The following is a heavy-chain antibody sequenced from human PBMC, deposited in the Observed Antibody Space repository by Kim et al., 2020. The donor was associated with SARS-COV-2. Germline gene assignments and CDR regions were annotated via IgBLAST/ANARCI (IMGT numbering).Heavy chain of an antibody. J-gene: IGHJ4*02. V-gene: IGHV3-49*03. CDR2: IRSKAYGGTT. D-gene: IGHD2-15*01. Sequence: GGSLRLSCTASGFTFGDYAMGWFRQAPGKGLEWVGFIRSKAYGGTTEYAASVKGRFTISRDDSKSIAYLQMNSLKTEDTAVYYCTRVWDDIVVVVAASVAYFDYWGQGTLVTVSS. CDR3: TRVWDDIVVVVAASVAYFDY. CDR1: GFTFGDYA.